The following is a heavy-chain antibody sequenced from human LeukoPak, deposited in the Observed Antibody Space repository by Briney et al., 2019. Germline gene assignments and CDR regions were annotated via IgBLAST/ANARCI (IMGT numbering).Heavy chain of an antibody. J-gene: IGHJ4*02. CDR1: GGSLSSYY. CDR3: ARRGHYYDTSGYYYFDY. CDR2: IYYRGST. V-gene: IGHV4-39*01. D-gene: IGHD3-22*01. Sequence: PSETLPLTCTVSGGSLSSYYWVWLRQPPGKGLEWRGSIYYRGSTNDNPSVKSRIPISVDTSKNQSSLKLTSVTAADAAVYYCARRGHYYDTSGYYYFDYWGQGTLVTVSS.